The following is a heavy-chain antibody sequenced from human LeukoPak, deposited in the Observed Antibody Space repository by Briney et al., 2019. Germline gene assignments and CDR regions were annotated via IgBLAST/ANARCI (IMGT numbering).Heavy chain of an antibody. CDR1: GGSISSGGYS. CDR2: IYHSGST. Sequence: SETLSLTCAVSGGSISSGGYSWSWIRQPPGKGLEWIGYIYHSGSTYYNPSLKSRVTISVDRSKNQFSLKLSSMTAADTAVYYCARGFPTHPWGQGTLVTVSS. V-gene: IGHV4-30-2*01. CDR3: ARGFPTHP. D-gene: IGHD2-21*01. J-gene: IGHJ5*02.